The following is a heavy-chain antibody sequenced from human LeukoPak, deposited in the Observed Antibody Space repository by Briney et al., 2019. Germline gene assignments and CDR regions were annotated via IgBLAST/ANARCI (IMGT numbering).Heavy chain of an antibody. D-gene: IGHD6-19*01. CDR3: AAQGGWYQDY. V-gene: IGHV4-34*01. Sequence: SETLSLTCAVYGGSFSGYYWSWIRQPPGKGLEWIGEINHSGGTNYNPSLKSRVTISVDTSKNQFSLVLNAVTATDTAVYYCAAQGGWYQDYWGQGSLVTVSS. CDR1: GGSFSGYY. CDR2: INHSGGT. J-gene: IGHJ4*02.